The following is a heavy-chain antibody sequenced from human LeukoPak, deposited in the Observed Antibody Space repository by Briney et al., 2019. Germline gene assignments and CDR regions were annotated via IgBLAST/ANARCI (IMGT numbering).Heavy chain of an antibody. CDR3: ARHNFRNGYNRPFDY. D-gene: IGHD5-24*01. CDR1: GGSISSSDYY. V-gene: IGHV4-39*01. J-gene: IGHJ4*02. CDR2: IFPSGTT. Sequence: SETLSLTCTVSGGSISSSDYYWGWIRQPPGKGLEWIGNIFPSGTTYYDPSLKSRVIISVDTSKNQFSLKLSSVTAADTALYYCARHNFRNGYNRPFDYWGQGTLVTVSS.